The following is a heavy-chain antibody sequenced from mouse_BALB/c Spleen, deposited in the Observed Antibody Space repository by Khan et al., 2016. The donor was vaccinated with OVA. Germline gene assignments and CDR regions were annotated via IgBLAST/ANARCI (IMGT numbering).Heavy chain of an antibody. J-gene: IGHJ2*01. CDR1: GYTFLNYW. V-gene: IGHV1-7*01. CDR3: ARRGLRWDFDY. Sequence: QVQLKESGAELAKPGASVKMSCKASGYTFLNYWILWVKQSPGQGLEWIGYINPSTGYTEYNQNFKDKATLTADKSSRTAYMQLSSLTSEDSAVFYCARRGLRWDFDYWGQGTTLTVSS. CDR2: INPSTGYT. D-gene: IGHD1-1*01.